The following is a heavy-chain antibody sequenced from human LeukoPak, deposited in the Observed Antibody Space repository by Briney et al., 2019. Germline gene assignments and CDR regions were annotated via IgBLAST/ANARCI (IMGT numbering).Heavy chain of an antibody. J-gene: IGHJ4*02. V-gene: IGHV1-46*01. Sequence: ASVKVSCKASGNTFSSYYMHWVRQAPGQGLEWMGIISHSGGSTSYAQKFHRSVTMTRDSSTSRVYMARTCPASDAAAEYYCEIEGTAAGSANIDYWGQGTLVSVSS. CDR3: EIEGTAAGSANIDY. D-gene: IGHD6-13*01. CDR1: GNTFSSYY. CDR2: ISHSGGST.